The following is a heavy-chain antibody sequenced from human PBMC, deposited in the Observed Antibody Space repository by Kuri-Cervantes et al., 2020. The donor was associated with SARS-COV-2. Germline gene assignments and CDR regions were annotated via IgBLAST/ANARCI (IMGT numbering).Heavy chain of an antibody. CDR2: INPNSGGT. J-gene: IGHJ6*03. CDR3: ALMAGYYYYYHMDV. D-gene: IGHD5-24*01. Sequence: ASVKVSCKASGYTFTGYYMHWVRQAPGQGLEWMGWINPNSGGTNYAQKFQGRVTMTRDTSISTAYMELSRLRSDDTAVYYCALMAGYYYYYHMDVWGKGTTVTVSS. V-gene: IGHV1-2*02. CDR1: GYTFTGYY.